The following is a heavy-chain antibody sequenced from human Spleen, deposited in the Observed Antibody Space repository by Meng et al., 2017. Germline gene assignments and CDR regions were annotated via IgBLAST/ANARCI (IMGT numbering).Heavy chain of an antibody. CDR1: GYTFTTYY. J-gene: IGHJ4*02. V-gene: IGHV1-46*01. Sequence: QLQLVQSGAEVKKPGASVQVSCKASGYTFTTYYMHWVRQAPGQGLEWMGIINPSGGSTTYAQKFQGRVTMTGDTSTSTVYMDLSSLRSEDTAVYYCARWRGDSDFDYWGQGTLVTVSS. CDR2: INPSGGST. CDR3: ARWRGDSDFDY. D-gene: IGHD2-21*02.